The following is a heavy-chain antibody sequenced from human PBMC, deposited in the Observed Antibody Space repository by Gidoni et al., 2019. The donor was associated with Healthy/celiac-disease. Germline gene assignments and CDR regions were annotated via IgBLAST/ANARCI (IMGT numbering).Heavy chain of an antibody. V-gene: IGHV4-31*02. CDR3: ARDLTYDFWSGYPD. J-gene: IGHJ4*02. CDR2: GST. D-gene: IGHD3-3*01. Sequence: GSTYYNPSLKSRVTISVDTSKNQFSLKLSSVTAADTAVYYCARDLTYDFWSGYPDWGQGTLVTVSS.